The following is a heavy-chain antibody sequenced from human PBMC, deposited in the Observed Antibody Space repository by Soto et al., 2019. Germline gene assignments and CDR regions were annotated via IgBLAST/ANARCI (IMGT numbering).Heavy chain of an antibody. CDR1: GGTFSSYA. V-gene: IGHV1-69*13. J-gene: IGHJ4*02. CDR2: IIPIFGTA. CDR3: ARVPSYCSSTSCSAKYYFDY. Sequence: ASVKVSCKASGGTFSSYAISWVRQAPGQGLEWMGGIIPIFGTANYAQKFQGRVTITADESTSTAYMELSSLRSEDTAVYYCARVPSYCSSTSCSAKYYFDYWGQGTLVTVSS. D-gene: IGHD2-2*01.